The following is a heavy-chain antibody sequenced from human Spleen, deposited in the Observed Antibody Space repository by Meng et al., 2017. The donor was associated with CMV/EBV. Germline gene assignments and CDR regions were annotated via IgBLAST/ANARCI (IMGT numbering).Heavy chain of an antibody. J-gene: IGHJ4*02. CDR3: AREGQWTVAGALDF. V-gene: IGHV3-21*06. Sequence: GESLKISCAASGYTFSDYVMHWVRQAPGKGLEWVSSISAYSTYIFYADSVKGRFTISRDNSKNSLNLQMNSLGADDTAVYYRAREGQWTVAGALDFWGPGTLVTVSS. CDR2: ISAYSTYI. D-gene: IGHD6-19*01. CDR1: GYTFSDYV.